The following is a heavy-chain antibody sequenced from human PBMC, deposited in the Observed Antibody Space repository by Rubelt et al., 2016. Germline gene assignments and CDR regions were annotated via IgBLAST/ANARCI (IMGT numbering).Heavy chain of an antibody. CDR3: AREAYSGRYPLSDY. Sequence: QVQLVQSGAEVKKPGASVKVSCKASGYTFTTYGINWVRQAPGHGLEWMGWISAYNGNTNHAQKLQGRGTMTTDTSTSTAYMELRSLRSDDTAVYYCAREAYSGRYPLSDYWGQGTLVTVSS. D-gene: IGHD1-26*01. CDR2: ISAYNGNT. V-gene: IGHV1-18*01. CDR1: GYTFTTYG. J-gene: IGHJ4*02.